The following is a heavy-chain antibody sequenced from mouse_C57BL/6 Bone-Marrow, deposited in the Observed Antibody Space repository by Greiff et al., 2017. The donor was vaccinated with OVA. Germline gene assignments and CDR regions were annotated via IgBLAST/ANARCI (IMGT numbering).Heavy chain of an antibody. J-gene: IGHJ1*03. D-gene: IGHD1-1*01. Sequence: QVQLQQPGAELVKPGASVKLSCKASGYTFTSYWMQWVKQRPGQGLEWIGEIDPSDSYTNYTQKFKGKATLTVDTSSSTAYMQLSSLTCEDSAVYYFARTLYYGSSPWYFDVWGTGTTVTVSS. CDR3: ARTLYYGSSPWYFDV. CDR1: GYTFTSYW. V-gene: IGHV1-50*01. CDR2: IDPSDSYT.